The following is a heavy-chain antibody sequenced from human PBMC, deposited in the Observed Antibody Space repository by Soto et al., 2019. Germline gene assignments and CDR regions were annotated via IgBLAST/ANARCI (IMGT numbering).Heavy chain of an antibody. J-gene: IGHJ4*02. Sequence: QVQLVESGGGVVQPGRSLRLSCAASGFTFSSYGMHWVRQAPGKGLEWVAVISYDGSNKYYADSVRGRFTISRDNSKNTLCLQMNSLRAEDTAVYYCAKGGGYGDQRGYWGQGTLVTVSS. CDR3: AKGGGYGDQRGY. D-gene: IGHD4-17*01. CDR2: ISYDGSNK. V-gene: IGHV3-30*18. CDR1: GFTFSSYG.